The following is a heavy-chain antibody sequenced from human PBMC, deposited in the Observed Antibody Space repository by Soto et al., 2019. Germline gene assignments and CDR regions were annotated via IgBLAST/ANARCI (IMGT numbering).Heavy chain of an antibody. CDR3: ARDKGGYYDTNTFDY. D-gene: IGHD3-22*01. J-gene: IGHJ4*02. CDR1: GYTFTSYA. Sequence: ASVKVSCKASGYTFTSYAMHWVRQAPGQRLEWMGWINAGNGNTKYSQKFQGRVTITRDTSASTACMELSSLRSEDTAVYYCARDKGGYYDTNTFDYWGQGTLVTVSS. CDR2: INAGNGNT. V-gene: IGHV1-3*01.